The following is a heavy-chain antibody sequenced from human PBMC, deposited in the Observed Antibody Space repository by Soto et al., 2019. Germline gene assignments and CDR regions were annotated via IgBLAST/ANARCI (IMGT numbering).Heavy chain of an antibody. V-gene: IGHV3-33*01. J-gene: IGHJ6*02. CDR1: GFTFSSYG. Sequence: QVQLVESGGGVVQPGRSLRLSCAASGFTFSSYGMHWVRQAPGTGLEWVAVIWYDGSNKYYADSVKGRFTISRDNSKNALYLQMNSMRAEDTDEYYCARDRVPAPANYYYGMDVWGQGTTVTVSS. CDR2: IWYDGSNK. CDR3: ARDRVPAPANYYYGMDV. D-gene: IGHD2-2*01.